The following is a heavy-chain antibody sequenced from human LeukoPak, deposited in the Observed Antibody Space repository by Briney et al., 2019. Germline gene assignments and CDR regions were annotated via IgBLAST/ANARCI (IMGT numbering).Heavy chain of an antibody. Sequence: GASVKVSCKASGDTFSSYAISWVRQAPGQGLEWMGGIIPIFGTANYAQKFQGRVTITADESTSTAYMELSSLRSEDTAVYYCARPSASNRYYFDYWGQGTLVTVSS. D-gene: IGHD1-14*01. CDR2: IIPIFGTA. J-gene: IGHJ4*02. V-gene: IGHV1-69*13. CDR1: GDTFSSYA. CDR3: ARPSASNRYYFDY.